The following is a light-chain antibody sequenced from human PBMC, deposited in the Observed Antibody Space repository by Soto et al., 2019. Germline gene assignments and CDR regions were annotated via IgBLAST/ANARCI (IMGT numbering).Light chain of an antibody. CDR1: QSVSSN. CDR2: GAS. Sequence: EIVMTQSPATLSVSPGERATLSCRASQSVSSNLAWYQQKPGQALRLLIYGASIRATGIPARFSGSGSGTEFTLTISSLQSEDFAVYYCQQYNNWPITFGQGTRLEIK. CDR3: QQYNNWPIT. V-gene: IGKV3D-15*01. J-gene: IGKJ5*01.